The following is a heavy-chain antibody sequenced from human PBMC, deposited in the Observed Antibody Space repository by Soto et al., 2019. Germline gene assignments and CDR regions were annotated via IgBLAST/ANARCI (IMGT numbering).Heavy chain of an antibody. CDR2: IYYSGST. Sequence: SETLSLTCPVSGVSISGGDCYWSWLRQPPGKGLEWIGYIYYSGSTYYDPSLKSRVTISVDTSKNQFSLKLSSVTAADTAVYYCARDRYNWNYDYYYGMDVWGQGTKVTVSS. J-gene: IGHJ6*02. V-gene: IGHV4-30-4*01. CDR3: ARDRYNWNYDYYYGMDV. D-gene: IGHD1-20*01. CDR1: GVSISGGDCY.